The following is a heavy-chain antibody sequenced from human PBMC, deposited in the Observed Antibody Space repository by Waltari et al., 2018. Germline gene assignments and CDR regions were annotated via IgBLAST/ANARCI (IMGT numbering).Heavy chain of an antibody. J-gene: IGHJ4*02. CDR2: ISWKSGST. Sequence: EVQLVESGGGLVQPGRSLRLSCAASGFSFYDFAMHWVRQAPGKGLEWVSGISWKSGSTAYADSVEGRFTISRDNAKNSLYLQMHSLRPEDTALYYCVKDRGLYSSSSGLDYWGQGTLVTVSS. CDR3: VKDRGLYSSSSGLDY. CDR1: GFSFYDFA. V-gene: IGHV3-9*01. D-gene: IGHD6-6*01.